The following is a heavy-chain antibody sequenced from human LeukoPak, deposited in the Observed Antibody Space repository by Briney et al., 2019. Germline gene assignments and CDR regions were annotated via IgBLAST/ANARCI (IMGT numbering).Heavy chain of an antibody. CDR2: IYPGDSDT. CDR1: GYSFTSYW. CDR3: ARLRPQDAFDI. Sequence: GASLKISCKGSGYSFTSYWIGWVRQMPGKGLEWMGIIYPGDSDTRYSLSFQGQVTISADKSISTAYLQWNSLKASDTAMYYCARLRPQDAFDIWGQGTMVSVSS. J-gene: IGHJ3*02. V-gene: IGHV5-51*01.